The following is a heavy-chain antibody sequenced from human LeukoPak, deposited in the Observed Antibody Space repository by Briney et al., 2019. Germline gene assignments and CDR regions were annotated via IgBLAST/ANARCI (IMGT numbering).Heavy chain of an antibody. D-gene: IGHD2-2*01. V-gene: IGHV4-30-4*08. Sequence: SQTLSLTCTVSGGSISSVDYYWSWIRQPPGKGLEWIGYIYYSGSTYYNPSLKSRVTKSVHTSKNQFGVTLSSVTPADSASHCGASIENCSSTSCYPTDAFDIWGQGTMVTVSS. J-gene: IGHJ3*02. CDR1: GGSISSVDYY. CDR2: IYYSGST. CDR3: ASIENCSSTSCYPTDAFDI.